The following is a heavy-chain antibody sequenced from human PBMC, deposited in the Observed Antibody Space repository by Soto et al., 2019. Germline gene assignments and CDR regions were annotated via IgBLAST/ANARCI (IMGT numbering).Heavy chain of an antibody. CDR3: ARDLGRYYYGSGSPGCWFDP. CDR2: IYYSGST. Sequence: PSETLSLTCTVSGGSISSSSYYWGWIRQPPGKGLEWIGSIYYSGSTYYNPSLKSRVTISVDTSKNQFSLKLSSVTAADTAVYYCARDLGRYYYGSGSPGCWFDPWGQGTLVTVSS. CDR1: GGSISSSSYY. J-gene: IGHJ5*02. V-gene: IGHV4-39*07. D-gene: IGHD3-10*01.